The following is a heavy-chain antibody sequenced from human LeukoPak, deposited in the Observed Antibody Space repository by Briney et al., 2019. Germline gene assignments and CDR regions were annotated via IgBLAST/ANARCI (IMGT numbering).Heavy chain of an antibody. CDR1: GFVFSTSV. Sequence: PGRSLRLSCAASGFVFSTSVMHWVRQAPGKGLEWVALIWHDGSDIYYSDSVKGRFTISRDNSKNTLYLQMNSLRAEDTAVYYCAKDQRRHYYDSSGYFNWFDPWGQGTLVTVSS. V-gene: IGHV3-33*06. D-gene: IGHD3-22*01. CDR2: IWHDGSDI. J-gene: IGHJ5*02. CDR3: AKDQRRHYYDSSGYFNWFDP.